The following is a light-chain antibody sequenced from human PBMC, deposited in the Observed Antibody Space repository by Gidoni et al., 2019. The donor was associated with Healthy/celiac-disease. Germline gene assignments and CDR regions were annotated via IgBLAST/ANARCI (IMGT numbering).Light chain of an antibody. Sequence: DIQMNQSPSTLSASVGDRVTITCRASQSISSWLAWYQQKQGKAPKLLIYKASSLESGVPSRFSGSGSGTEFTLTISSLQPDDFATYYCQHYNSYPWTFGQGTKVEIK. CDR3: QHYNSYPWT. CDR2: KAS. V-gene: IGKV1-5*03. CDR1: QSISSW. J-gene: IGKJ1*01.